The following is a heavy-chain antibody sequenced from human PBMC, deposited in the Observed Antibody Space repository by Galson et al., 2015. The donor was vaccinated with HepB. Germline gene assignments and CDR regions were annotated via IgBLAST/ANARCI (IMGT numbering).Heavy chain of an antibody. CDR3: ARDPRDGLYFYYGMDV. V-gene: IGHV1-69*06. CDR1: GGTFSTIS. D-gene: IGHD5-24*01. J-gene: IGHJ6*02. CDR2: IIPIFGTA. Sequence: VKVSCKASGGTFSTISISWVRQAPGQGLEWMGGIIPIFGTAYYAQKFQGRVTITADKSTDTAYLEMSSLSFEDTAVYYCARDPRDGLYFYYGMDVWGQGTTVTVS.